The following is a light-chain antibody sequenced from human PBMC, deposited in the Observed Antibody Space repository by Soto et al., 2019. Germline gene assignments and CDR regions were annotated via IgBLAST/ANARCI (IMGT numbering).Light chain of an antibody. CDR1: SGSIASSY. V-gene: IGLV6-57*04. CDR3: QSYDSGSVV. CDR2: EDN. Sequence: NFMLTQPHSVSESPGKTVTISCTRSSGSIASSYVQWYQQRPGSAPTTVIYEDNQRPSGVPDRFSGSIDSSSNSASLTISGLKTGDEADYYCQSYDSGSVVFGGGTKVTVL. J-gene: IGLJ2*01.